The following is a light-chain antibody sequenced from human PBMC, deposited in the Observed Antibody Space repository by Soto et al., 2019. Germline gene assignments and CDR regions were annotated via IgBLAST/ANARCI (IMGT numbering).Light chain of an antibody. J-gene: IGKJ1*01. V-gene: IGKV1-5*03. CDR2: KAS. CDR3: QQYSNWWT. Sequence: DIQMTQSPSTLSASVGDRVTITCRASQSISSWLAWYQQKPGKAPKLLIYKASSLESGVPSRFSGSGSGTEFTLTISSLPPDDFATYYCQQYSNWWTFGQGTKVEIK. CDR1: QSISSW.